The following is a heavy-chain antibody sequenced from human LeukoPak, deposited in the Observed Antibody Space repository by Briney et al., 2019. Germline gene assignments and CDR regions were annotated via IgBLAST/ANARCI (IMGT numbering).Heavy chain of an antibody. J-gene: IGHJ3*02. CDR3: ATYCSSTSCYRGRAFDI. CDR2: INPNSGGT. Sequence: PAASVKVSCKASGYTFTGYYMHWVRQAPGQGLEWMGWINPNSGGTNYAQKFQGRVTMTRDTSISTAYMELSRLRSDDTAVYYCATYCSSTSCYRGRAFDIWGQGTMVTVSS. V-gene: IGHV1-2*02. CDR1: GYTFTGYY. D-gene: IGHD2-2*01.